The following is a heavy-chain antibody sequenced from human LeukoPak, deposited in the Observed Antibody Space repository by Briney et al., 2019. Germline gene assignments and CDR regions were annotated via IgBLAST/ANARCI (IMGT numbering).Heavy chain of an antibody. CDR3: ARIAWFGDDDY. V-gene: IGHV1-8*01. Sequence: ASVQVSCKASGYTFTSYDINWVRQATRQGLAWMGWMNPNSGNTGYAQKLQGRVTMTRNTSISTAYMELSSLRSEDTAVYYCARIAWFGDDDYWGQGTLVTVSS. CDR1: GYTFTSYD. J-gene: IGHJ4*02. CDR2: MNPNSGNT. D-gene: IGHD3-10*01.